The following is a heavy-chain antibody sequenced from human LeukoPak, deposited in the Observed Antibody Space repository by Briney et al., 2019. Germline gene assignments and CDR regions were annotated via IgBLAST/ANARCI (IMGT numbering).Heavy chain of an antibody. Sequence: SVKVSCKASGGTFSSYAISWVRQAPGQGLEWMGGIIPIFGTANYAQKFQGRVTITADESTSTAYMELSSLRSEDAAVYYCAGDGMGGAGLDWGQGTLVTVSS. CDR3: AGDGMGGAGLD. CDR1: GGTFSSYA. D-gene: IGHD1-26*01. J-gene: IGHJ4*02. V-gene: IGHV1-69*13. CDR2: IIPIFGTA.